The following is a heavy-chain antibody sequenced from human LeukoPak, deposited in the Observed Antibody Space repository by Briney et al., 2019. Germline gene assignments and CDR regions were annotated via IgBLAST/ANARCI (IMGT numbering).Heavy chain of an antibody. V-gene: IGHV3-21*01. CDR3: ARVSGSGSYLGYYYYYYMDV. Sequence: GGSLRLSCAASGFTFSSYSMNWVRQAPGKGLEWVSSISTGSSYIYYADSVKGRFTISRDNAKNSLYLQMNSLRAEDTAVYYCARVSGSGSYLGYYYYYYMDVWGKGTTVTISS. J-gene: IGHJ6*03. CDR2: ISTGSSYI. D-gene: IGHD3-10*01. CDR1: GFTFSSYS.